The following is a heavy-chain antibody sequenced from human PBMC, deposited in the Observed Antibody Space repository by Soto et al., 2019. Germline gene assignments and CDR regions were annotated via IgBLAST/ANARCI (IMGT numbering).Heavy chain of an antibody. J-gene: IGHJ4*02. D-gene: IGHD3-22*01. CDR1: GGTFSSYA. CDR3: ARDRANYYDSSGYLDY. Sequence: SVKVSCKASGGTFSSYAISWVRQAPGQGLEWMGGIIPIFGTANYAQKFQGRVTITADESTSTAYMELSSLRPEDTAVYYCARDRANYYDSSGYLDYWGQGTLVTVSS. CDR2: IIPIFGTA. V-gene: IGHV1-69*13.